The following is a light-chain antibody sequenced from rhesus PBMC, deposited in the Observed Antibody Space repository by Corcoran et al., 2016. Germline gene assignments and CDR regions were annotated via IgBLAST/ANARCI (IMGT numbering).Light chain of an antibody. J-gene: IGKJ4*01. V-gene: IGKV1-66*01. CDR1: QGINHY. CDR3: QQYNNSPPT. Sequence: DIQMTQSPSSLSASVGDRVTITCRASQGINHYLSWYQQKPGKASKLLIYYATSLETGVPSSVSGRGSGTDYTLTISSLQPEDIATYYCQQYNNSPPTFGGGTKVEIK. CDR2: YAT.